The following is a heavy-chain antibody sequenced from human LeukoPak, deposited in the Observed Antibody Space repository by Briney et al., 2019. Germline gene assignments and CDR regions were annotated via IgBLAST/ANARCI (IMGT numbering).Heavy chain of an antibody. V-gene: IGHV4-30-4*01. CDR1: GGSISSGDYY. CDR3: ARGGYRYGYPWFDP. CDR2: IYYSGST. J-gene: IGHJ5*02. D-gene: IGHD5-18*01. Sequence: PSQTLSLTCTVSGGSISSGDYYWSWIRQPPGKGLEWIGYIYYSGSTYYNPSLKSRVTISVDTSKNQFSLKLSSVTAADTAVYYCARGGYRYGYPWFDPWGQGTLVTVSS.